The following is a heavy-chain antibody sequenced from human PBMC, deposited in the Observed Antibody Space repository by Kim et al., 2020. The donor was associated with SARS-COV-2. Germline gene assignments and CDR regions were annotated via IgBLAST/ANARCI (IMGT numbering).Heavy chain of an antibody. CDR2: IYYSGST. J-gene: IGHJ6*02. CDR1: GGSISSSSYY. V-gene: IGHV4-39*01. Sequence: SETLSLTCTVSGGSISSSSYYWGWIRQPPGKGLEWIGSIYYSGSTYYNPSLKSRVTISVDTSKNQFSLKLSSVTAADTAVYYCAVPQQQLWGGNMDVWGQGTTVTVSS. CDR3: AVPQQQLWGGNMDV. D-gene: IGHD5-18*01.